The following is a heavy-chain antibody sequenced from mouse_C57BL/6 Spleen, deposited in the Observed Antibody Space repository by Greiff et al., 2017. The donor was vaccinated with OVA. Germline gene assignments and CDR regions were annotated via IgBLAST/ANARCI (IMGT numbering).Heavy chain of an antibody. V-gene: IGHV1-42*01. CDR3: ARSDYYGSLFDY. CDR1: GYSFTGYY. CDR2: INPSTGGT. D-gene: IGHD1-1*01. Sequence: EVQLQQSGPELVKPGASVKISCKASGYSFTGYYMNWVKQSPEKSLEWIGEINPSTGGTTYNQKFKAKATLTVDKSSSTAYMQRKSLTSEDSAVYYCARSDYYGSLFDYWGQGTTLTVSS. J-gene: IGHJ2*01.